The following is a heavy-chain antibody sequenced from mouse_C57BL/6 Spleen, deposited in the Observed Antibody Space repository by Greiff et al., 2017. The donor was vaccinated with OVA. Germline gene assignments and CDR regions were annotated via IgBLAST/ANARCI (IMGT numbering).Heavy chain of an antibody. Sequence: EVMLVESGGGLVQPGGSLSLSCAASGFTFTDYYMSWVRQPPGKALEWLGFIRNKANGYTTEYSASVKGRFTISRDNSQSILYLQMNALRAEDSATYYCARSYYSNYFDYWGQGTTLTVSS. V-gene: IGHV7-3*01. CDR1: GFTFTDYY. D-gene: IGHD2-5*01. J-gene: IGHJ2*01. CDR3: ARSYYSNYFDY. CDR2: IRNKANGYTT.